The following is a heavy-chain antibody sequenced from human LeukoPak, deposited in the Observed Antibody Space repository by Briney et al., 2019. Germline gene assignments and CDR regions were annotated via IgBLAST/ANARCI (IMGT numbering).Heavy chain of an antibody. D-gene: IGHD1-1*01. CDR1: GFTFSSYS. J-gene: IGHJ4*02. Sequence: GGSLRLSCAASGFTFSSYSMSWVRQAPGKGLEWVSSISGSGGRIDYADSVKGRFTISRDNSKNTLSLQMNSLTAEDTAVYYCAKNPRLEGWIYFDSWGQGVLVTVSS. V-gene: IGHV3-23*01. CDR3: AKNPRLEGWIYFDS. CDR2: ISGSGGRI.